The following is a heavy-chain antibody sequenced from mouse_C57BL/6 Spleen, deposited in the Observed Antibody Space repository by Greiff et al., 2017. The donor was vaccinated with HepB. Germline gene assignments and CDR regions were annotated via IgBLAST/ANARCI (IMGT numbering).Heavy chain of an antibody. CDR1: GYSFTDYN. CDR3: ARRDSNYPYDYAMDD. CDR2: IYPNNGTT. D-gene: IGHD2-5*01. V-gene: IGHV1-39*01. Sequence: EVQLQQSGPELVKPGASVKISCKASGYSFTDYNMNWVKQRNGKSLEWIGVIYPNNGTTSYNQKFKGKATLTVDQSSSTAYMQLNSLTSEDSAVYYCARRDSNYPYDYAMDDWGQGTSVTVSS. J-gene: IGHJ4*01.